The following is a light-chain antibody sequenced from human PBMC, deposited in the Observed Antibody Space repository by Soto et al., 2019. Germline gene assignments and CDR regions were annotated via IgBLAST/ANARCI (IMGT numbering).Light chain of an antibody. J-gene: IGKJ5*01. CDR1: QSVSSY. Sequence: EIVLTQSPATLSLSPGERATLSCRASQSVSSYLAWYQQKPGQAPRLLIYDASNRATGIPARFSGSGSGTEFILTISSLQSEDFAVYYCQQHTDWPPITFGQGTRLEI. CDR3: QQHTDWPPIT. CDR2: DAS. V-gene: IGKV3-11*01.